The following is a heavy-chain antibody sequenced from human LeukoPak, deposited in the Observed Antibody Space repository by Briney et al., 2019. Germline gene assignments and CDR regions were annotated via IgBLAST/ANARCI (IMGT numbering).Heavy chain of an antibody. D-gene: IGHD6-19*01. CDR1: GFTFSSYW. CDR2: MNNDGSST. V-gene: IGHV3-74*01. J-gene: IGHJ4*02. CDR3: ARADGSGWLTY. Sequence: GGSLILSCAASGFTFSSYWMHWVRHAPGKGLVWVSRMNNDGSSTIYADSVKGRFTISRDNAKNTLYLQMNSLRAEDTAVYYCARADGSGWLTYWGQGILVTVSS.